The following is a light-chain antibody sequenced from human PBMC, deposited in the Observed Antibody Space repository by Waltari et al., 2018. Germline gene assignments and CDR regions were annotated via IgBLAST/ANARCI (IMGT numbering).Light chain of an antibody. V-gene: IGLV1-47*01. CDR1: SSNIGTNF. CDR3: APWDDSLSRLV. J-gene: IGLJ3*02. Sequence: QSVLTQPPSTSGTPGQRVTISCSGSSSNIGTNFVYWYQHLPGTAPKLLIFKDNQRPSGVPDRFSDSRSGTSASLAISGLRSEDEADYYCAPWDDSLSRLVFGGGTKLTVL. CDR2: KDN.